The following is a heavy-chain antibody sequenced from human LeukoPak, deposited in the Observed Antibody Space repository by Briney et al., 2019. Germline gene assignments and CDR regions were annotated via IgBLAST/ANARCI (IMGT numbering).Heavy chain of an antibody. V-gene: IGHV1-69*05. CDR3: ARGQVGATRNYYYYYMDV. J-gene: IGHJ6*03. CDR2: IIPIFGTA. D-gene: IGHD1-26*01. Sequence: ASVKVSCKASGGTFSNYAISWVRQAPGQGLEWMGGIIPIFGTANYAQKFQGRVTITTDESTSTAYMELSSLRSEDTAVYYCARGQVGATRNYYYYYMDVWGKGTTVTVSS. CDR1: GGTFSNYA.